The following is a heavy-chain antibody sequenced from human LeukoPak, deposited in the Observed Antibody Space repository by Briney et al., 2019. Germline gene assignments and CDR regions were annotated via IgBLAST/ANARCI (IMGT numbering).Heavy chain of an antibody. CDR3: ARALKYYYDSSFDY. V-gene: IGHV4-34*01. CDR1: GGSFSGYY. CDR2: INHSGST. J-gene: IGHJ4*02. D-gene: IGHD3-22*01. Sequence: PSETLSLTCAVYGGSFSGYYWSWIRQPPGKGLEWIGEINHSGSTNYNPSLKSRVTISVVTSKNQFSLKLSSVTAADTAVYYCARALKYYYDSSFDYWGQGTLVTVSS.